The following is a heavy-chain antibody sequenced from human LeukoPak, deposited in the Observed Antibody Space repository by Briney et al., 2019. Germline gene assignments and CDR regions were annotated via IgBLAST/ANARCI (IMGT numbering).Heavy chain of an antibody. CDR3: AKDLGSYSSSSEGY. CDR1: GFTFSRYS. J-gene: IGHJ4*02. D-gene: IGHD6-6*01. V-gene: IGHV3-23*01. CDR2: ISGSGGST. Sequence: GGSLRLSCAASGFTFSRYSMNWVRQAPGKGLEWVSAISGSGGSTYYADSVKGRFTISRDNSKNTLYLQMNSLRAEDTAVYYCAKDLGSYSSSSEGYWGQGTLVTVSS.